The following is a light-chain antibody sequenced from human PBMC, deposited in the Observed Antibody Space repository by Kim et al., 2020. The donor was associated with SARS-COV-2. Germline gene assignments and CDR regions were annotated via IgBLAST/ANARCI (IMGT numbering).Light chain of an antibody. CDR3: NSRDSNDKVV. V-gene: IGLV3-19*01. J-gene: IGLJ2*01. CDR2: GKD. Sequence: VALGQTVRITCQGDSLRSSYASWYQQKPGQAPIVVIYGKDNRPSGIPDRFSGSSSGNTASLTITGTQARDEADYYCNSRDSNDKVVFGGGTKLTVL. CDR1: SLRSSY.